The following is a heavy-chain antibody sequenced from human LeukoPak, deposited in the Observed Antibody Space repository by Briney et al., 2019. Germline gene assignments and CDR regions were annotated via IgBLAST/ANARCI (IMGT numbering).Heavy chain of an antibody. Sequence: PSETLSLTCTVSGGSISSYYWRWIRQPPGKGLEWIGYIYYSGSTNYNPSLKSRVTISVDTSKNQFSLKLSSVTAADTAVYYCARSGPYYPFDYWGQGTLVTVSS. V-gene: IGHV4-59*01. CDR3: ARSGPYYPFDY. J-gene: IGHJ4*02. D-gene: IGHD3-10*01. CDR2: IYYSGST. CDR1: GGSISSYY.